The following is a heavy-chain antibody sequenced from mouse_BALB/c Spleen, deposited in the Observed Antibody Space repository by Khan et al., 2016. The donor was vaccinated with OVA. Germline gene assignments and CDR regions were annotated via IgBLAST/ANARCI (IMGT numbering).Heavy chain of an antibody. D-gene: IGHD1-2*01. J-gene: IGHJ2*01. Sequence: EVQLQESGPGLVKPSQSLSLTCTVTGYSITSGYGWNWIRQFPGNKLEWMGYISYSGSTNYNPSLKRRISITRDTSKNQFFLHLNSVTTEYTATYYCARTARIKYWGQGTTLTVSS. V-gene: IGHV3-2*02. CDR2: ISYSGST. CDR3: ARTARIKY. CDR1: GYSITSGYG.